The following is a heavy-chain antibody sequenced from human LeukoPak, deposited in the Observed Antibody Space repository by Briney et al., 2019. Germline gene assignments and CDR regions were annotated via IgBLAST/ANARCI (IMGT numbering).Heavy chain of an antibody. CDR2: IKQDGSEK. CDR1: GFTFSSYW. V-gene: IGHV3-7*01. J-gene: IGHJ4*02. CDR3: ARGGLLWSSGGYFDY. D-gene: IGHD3-10*01. Sequence: GGSLRLSCAASGFTFSSYWMSWVRQAPGKGLEWVANIKQDGSEKYYVDSVKGRFTISRDNAKNSLYLQMNSLRAEDTAVYYCARGGLLWSSGGYFDYWGQGTLVTVSS.